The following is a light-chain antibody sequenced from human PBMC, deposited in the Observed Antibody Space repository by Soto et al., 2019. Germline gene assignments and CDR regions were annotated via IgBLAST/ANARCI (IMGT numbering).Light chain of an antibody. CDR3: QQYNTWTWT. J-gene: IGKJ1*01. CDR1: QNVGTN. Sequence: EIVMTQSPATPSMSPGERATLSCRASQNVGTNVAWFQQKPGQPPRPLMYAASTWASGIPVRFSGSGSGTDFTLTISSLQSEDFAIYYCQQYNTWTWTFGQGTKVEVK. CDR2: AAS. V-gene: IGKV3-15*01.